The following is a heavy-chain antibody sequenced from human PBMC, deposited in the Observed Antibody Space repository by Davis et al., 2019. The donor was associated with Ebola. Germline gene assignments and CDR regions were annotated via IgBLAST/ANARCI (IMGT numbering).Heavy chain of an antibody. J-gene: IGHJ4*02. D-gene: IGHD6-19*01. CDR1: GFTFSSYA. V-gene: IGHV3-23*01. CDR2: ISGSGGST. CDR3: AKRYTSGRSFDY. Sequence: GESLKISCAASGFTFSSYAMSWVRQAPGKGLEWVSAISGSGGSTYYADSVKGRFTISRDNSKNALYLQMNSLRAGDTAVYYCAKRYTSGRSFDYWGQGTLVTVSS.